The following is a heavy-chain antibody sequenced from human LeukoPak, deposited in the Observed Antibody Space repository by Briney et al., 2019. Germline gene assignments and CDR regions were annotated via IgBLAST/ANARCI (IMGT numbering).Heavy chain of an antibody. Sequence: ASVKVSCKASGYTFTGYHIHWVRQAPGQGLEWMGWINPNSGGTNYAQKFQGRVTMTRDTSISTAYMELSRLTSDDTAVYYCARATGGYYDYFDYWGQGTLVTVSS. J-gene: IGHJ4*02. V-gene: IGHV1-2*02. CDR3: ARATGGYYDYFDY. CDR1: GYTFTGYH. CDR2: INPNSGGT. D-gene: IGHD3-22*01.